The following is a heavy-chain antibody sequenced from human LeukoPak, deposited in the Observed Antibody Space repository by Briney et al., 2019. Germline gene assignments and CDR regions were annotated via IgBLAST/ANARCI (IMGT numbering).Heavy chain of an antibody. CDR2: INHSGST. CDR3: ARRKGVATIDY. V-gene: IGHV4-34*01. Sequence: PGGSLRLSCAASGFTFDDYAMTWIRQPPGKGLEWIGEINHSGSTNYNPSLKSRVTISVDTSKNQFSLKLSSVTAADTAVYYCARRKGVATIDYWGQGTLVTVSS. CDR1: GFTFDDYA. D-gene: IGHD5-12*01. J-gene: IGHJ4*02.